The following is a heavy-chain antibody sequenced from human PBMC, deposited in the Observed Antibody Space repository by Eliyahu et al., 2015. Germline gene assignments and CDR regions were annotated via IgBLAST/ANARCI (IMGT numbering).Heavy chain of an antibody. V-gene: IGHV1-69*01. D-gene: IGHD3-10*01. J-gene: IGHJ6*02. Sequence: QVQLVQSGAEAKKPGSSVKVSCKASGGTFSDYALTWVRQGPGPGPWWVGGVLPIFRATDYAPQFHGRVTITADESSTRAYMTLSSLRSEDTAVYYCARVPFTAYYYGMDVWGQGTTVTVSS. CDR2: VLPIFRAT. CDR1: GGTFSDYA. CDR3: ARVPFTAYYYGMDV.